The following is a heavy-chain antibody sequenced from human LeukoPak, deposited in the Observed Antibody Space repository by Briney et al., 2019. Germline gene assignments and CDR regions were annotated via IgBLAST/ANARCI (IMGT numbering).Heavy chain of an antibody. Sequence: GASVKVSCKASGYTFTSYDINWVRQATGQGLEWMGWMNPNSGNTGYAQKFQGRVTMTRNTSISTAYMELSSLRAEDTAVYYCAKEVVVRSWFDPWGQGTLVTVSS. D-gene: IGHD3-22*01. CDR1: GYTFTSYD. CDR3: AKEVVVRSWFDP. CDR2: MNPNSGNT. V-gene: IGHV1-8*01. J-gene: IGHJ5*02.